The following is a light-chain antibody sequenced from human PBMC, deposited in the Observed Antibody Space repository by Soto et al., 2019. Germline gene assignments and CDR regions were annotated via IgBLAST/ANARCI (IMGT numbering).Light chain of an antibody. Sequence: EIVLTQSPATLSLSPGERVTLPCRASQSIGRYLAWYQHKPGQAPRLLIYDASNRATGIPARFSGSGSGTDFTLTISSLEPEDFADYYCQQRANWLTFGGGTKVEIK. V-gene: IGKV3-11*01. CDR2: DAS. CDR1: QSIGRY. CDR3: QQRANWLT. J-gene: IGKJ4*01.